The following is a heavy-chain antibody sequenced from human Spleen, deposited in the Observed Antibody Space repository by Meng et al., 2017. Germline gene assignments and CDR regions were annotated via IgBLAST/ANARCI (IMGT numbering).Heavy chain of an antibody. V-gene: IGHV3-23*01. CDR2: ISGSGGST. CDR1: GFTFTSYA. D-gene: IGHD6-13*01. CDR3: ARVFPVLYSSSWYYFDY. J-gene: IGHJ4*02. Sequence: GESLKISCAASGFTFTSYAMSWVRQAPGKGLEWVSTISGSGGSTYYADSVKGRFTISRDNSKNTLYLQMNSLRAEDTAVYYCARVFPVLYSSSWYYFDYWGQGTLVTVSS.